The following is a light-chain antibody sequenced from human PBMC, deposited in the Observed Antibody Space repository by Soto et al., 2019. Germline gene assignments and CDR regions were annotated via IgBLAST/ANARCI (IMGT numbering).Light chain of an antibody. CDR2: GAS. V-gene: IGKV3-15*01. CDR1: QSVSSN. J-gene: IGKJ1*01. CDR3: HQYNNWPPWT. Sequence: EIVMTQSPATLSVSPGERATLSCRASQSVSSNLAWYQQKPGQAPRLLIYGASTRANGIPTRFSGSGSGTEFTLTISSLQSEDFAVYYCHQYNNWPPWTFGQGTKVEIK.